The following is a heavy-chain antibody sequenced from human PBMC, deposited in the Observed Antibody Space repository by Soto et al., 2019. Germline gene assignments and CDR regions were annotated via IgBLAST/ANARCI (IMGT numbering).Heavy chain of an antibody. J-gene: IGHJ3*02. CDR2: IYYSGTT. V-gene: IGHV4-31*03. D-gene: IGHD2-2*01. CDR3: EGETARGKDAEAFDI. Sequence: QLQLQESGPGLVKPSQTLSLTCTVSGGSINTGGCSWSWIRQQPGRGREWIGSIYYSGTTNYNPSLAFRLNVSLDKSTIQFCLKVFSVTAADTAVYYCEGETARGKDAEAFDIWGQGTMVTVSS. CDR1: GGSINTGGCS.